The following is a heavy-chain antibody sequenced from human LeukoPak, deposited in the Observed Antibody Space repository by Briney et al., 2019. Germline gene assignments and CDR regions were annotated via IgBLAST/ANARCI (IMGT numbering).Heavy chain of an antibody. V-gene: IGHV3-21*01. D-gene: IGHD3-9*01. CDR2: ISSSSTYI. CDR1: GFTFSTYS. J-gene: IGHJ3*02. Sequence: TGGSLRLSCAACGFTFSTYSMNWVRQAPGKGLEWVSSISSSSTYIYYAGSVKGRFTISRDNAKNSLYLQMNSLRAEDTAVYYCARGHDTTDAFDIWGQGTMVTVSS. CDR3: ARGHDTTDAFDI.